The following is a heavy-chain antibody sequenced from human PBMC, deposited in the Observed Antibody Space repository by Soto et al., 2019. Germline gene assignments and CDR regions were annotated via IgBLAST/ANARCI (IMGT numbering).Heavy chain of an antibody. Sequence: EASVKVSCKASGGSFSSYSLSWVRQAPGQGLEWMGGTIPVSGKLIYTEKFQGRVTITADDSTSTAYMELTSLRSEDTAVYYCARGRVPTSSFPFYWGQGTLVTVSS. V-gene: IGHV1-69*13. D-gene: IGHD2-2*01. J-gene: IGHJ4*02. CDR1: GGSFSSYS. CDR3: ARGRVPTSSFPFY. CDR2: TIPVSGKL.